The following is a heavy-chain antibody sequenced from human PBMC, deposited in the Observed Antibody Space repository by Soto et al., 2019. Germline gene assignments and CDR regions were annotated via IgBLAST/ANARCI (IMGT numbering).Heavy chain of an antibody. CDR1: GGSISSGGYY. D-gene: IGHD2-2*02. CDR3: ARDRPNCISTSCYRFPYYYYGMDV. J-gene: IGHJ6*02. Sequence: SETLSLTCTVSGGSISSGGYYWSRIRQHPGKGLEWIGYIYYSGSTYYNPSLKSRVTISVDTSKNQFSLKLSSVTAADTAVYYCARDRPNCISTSCYRFPYYYYGMDVWGQGTTVTVSS. CDR2: IYYSGST. V-gene: IGHV4-31*03.